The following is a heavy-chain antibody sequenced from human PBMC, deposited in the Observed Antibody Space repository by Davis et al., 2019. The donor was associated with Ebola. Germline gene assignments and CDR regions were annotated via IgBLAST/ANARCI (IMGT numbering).Heavy chain of an antibody. CDR3: AKDETGWTRFDF. CDR1: AHSFTRSY. CDR2: IIPMFRTE. J-gene: IGHJ4*02. Sequence: AASVKVSCKASAHSFTRSYMHWVRQAPGQGLEWMGGIIPMFRTEKYAQKFQGRVTITADESTSTAYMELSSLRSEDTAVYYCAKDETGWTRFDFWGQGTLVTVSS. V-gene: IGHV1-69*13. D-gene: IGHD1-1*01.